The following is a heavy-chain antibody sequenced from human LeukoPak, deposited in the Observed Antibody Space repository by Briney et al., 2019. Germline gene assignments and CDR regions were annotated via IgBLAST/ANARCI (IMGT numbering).Heavy chain of an antibody. D-gene: IGHD6-19*01. V-gene: IGHV3-23*01. CDR2: ISGSGGST. Sequence: GGSLRLSCAASGFTFSSYAMSWVRQAPGKGLEWVSAISGSGGSTYYADSVKGRFTISRDNSKNTLYLQMNSLRAEDTAVYYCAKDGGVWLVPHYFDYWGQGTLVTVSS. CDR3: AKDGGVWLVPHYFDY. J-gene: IGHJ4*02. CDR1: GFTFSSYA.